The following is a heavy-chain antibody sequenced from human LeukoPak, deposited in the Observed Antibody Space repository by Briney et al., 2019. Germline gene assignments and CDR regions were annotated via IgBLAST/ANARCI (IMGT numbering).Heavy chain of an antibody. V-gene: IGHV3-23*01. D-gene: IGHD5-24*01. J-gene: IGHJ4*02. CDR3: AKVGNGYNNDY. CDR2: ISGSGDNT. CDR1: GFTFSSYA. Sequence: GGSLRLSCAASGFTFSSYAMSWVRQAPGKGLEWVSGISGSGDNTYYADSVKGRFTISRDNSKNTLYLQMNSLRAEDTAVYYCAKVGNGYNNDYWGQGTLVTVSS.